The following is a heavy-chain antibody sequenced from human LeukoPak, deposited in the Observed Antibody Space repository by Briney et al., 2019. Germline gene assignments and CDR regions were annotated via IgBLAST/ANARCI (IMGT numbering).Heavy chain of an antibody. V-gene: IGHV3-53*01. CDR1: GFTISDNY. CDR3: ASLYCSAGSCFVDY. D-gene: IGHD2-15*01. J-gene: IGHJ4*02. Sequence: PGGSLRLSCAASGFTISDNYMSWVRQAPGKGLEWVSVIYSRGSTSYTDSVKGRFTISRDNSKNTVYLQMNSPRAEDTAVYYCASLYCSAGSCFVDYWGQGTLVSVSA. CDR2: IYSRGST.